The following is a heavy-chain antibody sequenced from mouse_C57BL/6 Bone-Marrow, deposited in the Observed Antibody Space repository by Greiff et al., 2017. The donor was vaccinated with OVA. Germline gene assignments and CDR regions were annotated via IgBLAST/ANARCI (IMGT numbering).Heavy chain of an antibody. D-gene: IGHD1-1*01. CDR3: ARPIYYGSSPYWYFDV. CDR2: IYPGDGDT. J-gene: IGHJ1*03. CDR1: GYAFSSSW. Sequence: QVHVKQSGPELVKPGASVKISCKASGYAFSSSWMDWVKQRPGKGLEWIGRIYPGDGDTNYNGKFKGKATLTVDKSSSTAYMELRSLTSEDTAVYYCARPIYYGSSPYWYFDVWGTGTTVTVSS. V-gene: IGHV1-82*01.